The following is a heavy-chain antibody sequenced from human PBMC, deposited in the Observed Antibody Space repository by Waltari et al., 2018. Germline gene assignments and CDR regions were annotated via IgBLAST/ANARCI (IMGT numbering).Heavy chain of an antibody. CDR1: GGSISSYY. J-gene: IGHJ4*02. D-gene: IGHD6-6*01. Sequence: QVQLQESGPGLVKPSETLSLTCTVSGGSISSYYWSWIRQPPGKGLEWIGYIYYSGNTNYNPSLKSRVTISVDTSKNQFSLKLSSVTAADTAVYYCAREGIAARYDYWGQGTLVTVSS. CDR3: AREGIAARYDY. V-gene: IGHV4-59*01. CDR2: IYYSGNT.